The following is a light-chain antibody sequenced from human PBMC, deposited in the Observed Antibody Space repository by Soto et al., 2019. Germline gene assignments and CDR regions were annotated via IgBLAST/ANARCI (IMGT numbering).Light chain of an antibody. Sequence: DIQMTQSPSSISASVGDRVTITCRASQPISSWLAWYQQVPGQAPYLLIYPASTLQSGVPSRFSGSGSGTDFTLTINSLQAEDFATYYCQQGYNFPRGFCPGTRVEI. CDR2: PAS. V-gene: IGKV1-12*01. CDR1: QPISSW. CDR3: QQGYNFPRG. J-gene: IGKJ1*01.